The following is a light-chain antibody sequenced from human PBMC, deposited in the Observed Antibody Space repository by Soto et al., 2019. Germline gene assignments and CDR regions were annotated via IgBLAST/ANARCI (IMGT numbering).Light chain of an antibody. CDR3: QQCGGSPLFS. CDR1: QAIINY. V-gene: IGKV1-9*01. Sequence: IQLTQSPSSLSASVGDRVTITCRASQAIINYLAWYQQKPGKAPQLLIYGASTLQSGVPSRFSGSGSGTHFTLTVSSLQPEDFAVYYCQQCGGSPLFSFGPGTRVDI. CDR2: GAS. J-gene: IGKJ3*01.